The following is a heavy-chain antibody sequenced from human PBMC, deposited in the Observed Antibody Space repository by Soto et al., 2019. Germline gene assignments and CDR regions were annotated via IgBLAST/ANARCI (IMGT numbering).Heavy chain of an antibody. Sequence: PSETLSLTCTVSGGSITNDGSYWSWVRQHPGKGLEWIGYIYDAGTTYRNPSLKSRLSMSVGTSRKRFSLEMTSVTAADTAVYYCARLYAGTDAFEAWGQGTMVTVSS. D-gene: IGHD6-13*01. J-gene: IGHJ3*01. CDR2: IYDAGTT. CDR3: ARLYAGTDAFEA. V-gene: IGHV4-31*03. CDR1: GGSITNDGSY.